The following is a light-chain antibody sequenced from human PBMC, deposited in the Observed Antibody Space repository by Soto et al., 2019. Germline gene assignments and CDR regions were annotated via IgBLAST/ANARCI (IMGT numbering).Light chain of an antibody. CDR3: LLYYDGAQV. CDR1: TGAVTSGYY. CDR2: SIN. Sequence: QAVVTQEPSLTVSPGETVTLTCASSTGAVTSGYYPNWFQQKPGQAPRPLIYSINNKHSWTPARFSGSLLGDKAALTLSGVQPEDEAEYYCLLYYDGAQVFGGGTK. J-gene: IGLJ3*02. V-gene: IGLV7-43*01.